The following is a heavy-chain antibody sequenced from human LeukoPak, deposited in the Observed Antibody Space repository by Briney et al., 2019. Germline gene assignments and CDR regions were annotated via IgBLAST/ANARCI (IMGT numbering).Heavy chain of an antibody. V-gene: IGHV4-59*01. J-gene: IGHJ4*02. D-gene: IGHD1-1*01. CDR2: MHYSGDS. Sequence: SETLSLTCTVPGGPIRSFFWSWIRQPPGKGLEWIGSMHYSGDSKYNPSLKSRVSLSIDTSKQQFSLRLSSVTAADTAVYYCARDLELERNRWNYFESWGQGTLVTVSS. CDR3: ARDLELERNRWNYFES. CDR1: GGPIRSFF.